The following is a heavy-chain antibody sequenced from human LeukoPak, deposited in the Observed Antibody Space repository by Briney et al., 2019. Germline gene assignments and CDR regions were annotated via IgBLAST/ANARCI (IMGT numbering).Heavy chain of an antibody. V-gene: IGHV3-9*01. CDR1: GFTFDDYA. Sequence: PGRSLRLSCAASGFTFDDYAMHWVRQAPGKGLEWVSGISWNSGSIGYADSVKGRFTIPRDNAKNSLYLQMNSLRAEDTAVYYCANWVTYYDGSGYYRYWGQGTLVTVSS. D-gene: IGHD3-22*01. CDR2: ISWNSGSI. CDR3: ANWVTYYDGSGYYRY. J-gene: IGHJ4*02.